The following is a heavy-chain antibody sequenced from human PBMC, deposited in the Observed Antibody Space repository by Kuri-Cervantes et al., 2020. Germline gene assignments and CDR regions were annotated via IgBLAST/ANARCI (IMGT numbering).Heavy chain of an antibody. CDR3: AKDMGGMVRGVTFDY. CDR2: ISGSGGSK. J-gene: IGHJ4*02. D-gene: IGHD3-10*01. Sequence: GESLKISCAASGFTFSSYAMSWVRQAPGKGLEWVSAISGSGGSKYYADSVKGRFTISRDNSKNTLYLQMNSLRAEDTALYYCAKDMGGMVRGVTFDYWGQGTLVTVSS. V-gene: IGHV3-23*01. CDR1: GFTFSSYA.